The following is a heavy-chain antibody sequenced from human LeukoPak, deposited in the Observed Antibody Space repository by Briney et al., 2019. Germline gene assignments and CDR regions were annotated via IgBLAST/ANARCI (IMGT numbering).Heavy chain of an antibody. D-gene: IGHD2-15*01. V-gene: IGHV4-30-4*01. J-gene: IGHJ3*02. Sequence: SQTLSLTCTVSGASIRSGDYYWSWIRQPPGKGLEWIGYIYDSGSTYYNPSLKSRITISVDTSENRFSLRLSSVTATDTAVYYCARDCSGGSCYGAFDIWGQGTMVTVSS. CDR3: ARDCSGGSCYGAFDI. CDR1: GASIRSGDYY. CDR2: IYDSGST.